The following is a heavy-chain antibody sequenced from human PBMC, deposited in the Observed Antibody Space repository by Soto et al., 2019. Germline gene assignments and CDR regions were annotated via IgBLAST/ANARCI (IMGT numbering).Heavy chain of an antibody. CDR2: FDPEDGET. CDR3: ATGVSDSSGYYHRVDAFDI. D-gene: IGHD3-22*01. V-gene: IGHV1-24*01. CDR1: GDTLTELS. Sequence: GASVKVSCEVSGDTLTELSMHWVRQAPGKGLEWMGGFDPEDGETIYAQKFQGRVTMTEDTSTDTAYMELSSLRSEDTAVYYCATGVSDSSGYYHRVDAFDIWGQGTMVTVS. J-gene: IGHJ3*02.